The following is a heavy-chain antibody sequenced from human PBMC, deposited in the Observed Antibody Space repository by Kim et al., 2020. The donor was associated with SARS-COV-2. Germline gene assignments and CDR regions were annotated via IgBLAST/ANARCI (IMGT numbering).Heavy chain of an antibody. CDR1: GVSIHSYY. V-gene: IGHV4-59*12. CDR2: IYYSGST. J-gene: IGHJ6*01. Sequence: SETLSLTCTVSGVSIHSYYWSGIRQPPGKGLEWIGYIYYSGSTNSNPYLKSRVTISLDTSKNQFSLKLRPVTASDTAVNDWDRRRALYYYYGIDVCAQ. CDR3: DRRRALYYYYGIDV.